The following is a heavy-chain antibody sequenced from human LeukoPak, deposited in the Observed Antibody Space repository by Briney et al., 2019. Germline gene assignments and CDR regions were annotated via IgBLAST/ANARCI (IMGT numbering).Heavy chain of an antibody. CDR3: ARRGYDSSGYYPQYYFDY. Sequence: SVKVSCKASGGTFSSYAISWVRQAPGQGLEWMGGIIPIFGTANYAQKFQGRVTITVDESTSTAYMELSSLRSEDTAVYYCARRGYDSSGYYPQYYFDYWGQGTLVTVSS. CDR1: GGTFSSYA. CDR2: IIPIFGTA. J-gene: IGHJ4*02. V-gene: IGHV1-69*13. D-gene: IGHD3-22*01.